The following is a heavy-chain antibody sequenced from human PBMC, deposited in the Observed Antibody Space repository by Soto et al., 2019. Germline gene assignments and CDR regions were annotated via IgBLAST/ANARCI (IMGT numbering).Heavy chain of an antibody. V-gene: IGHV3-23*01. CDR3: AKDISSGWYAFDY. J-gene: IGHJ4*02. CDR1: GFTFSSYA. Sequence: WGSLRLSCAASGFTFSSYAIIFFRHSPLKWLEWVSAISGSGGSTYYADSVKGRFTISRDNSKNTLYLQMNSLRAEDTAVYYCAKDISSGWYAFDYWGQGTLVTVSS. CDR2: ISGSGGST. D-gene: IGHD6-19*01.